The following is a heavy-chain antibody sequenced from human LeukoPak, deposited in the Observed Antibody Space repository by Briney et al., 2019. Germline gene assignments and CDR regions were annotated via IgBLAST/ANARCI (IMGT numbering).Heavy chain of an antibody. CDR1: GYTFTRYG. V-gene: IGHV1-18*01. D-gene: IGHD2-15*01. CDR3: ASDFFRGHCAGLSCFPLDY. Sequence: ASVKVSCKASGYTFTRYGISWVRQAPGQGLEWMGWISANNGDTNSAQKFQDRVTMTTDTSTSTAYMELRSLRSDDSAVYYCASDFFRGHCAGLSCFPLDYWAQGSLVTVSS. CDR2: ISANNGDT. J-gene: IGHJ4*02.